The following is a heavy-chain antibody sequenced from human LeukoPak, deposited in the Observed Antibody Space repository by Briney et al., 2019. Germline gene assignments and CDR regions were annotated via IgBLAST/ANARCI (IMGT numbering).Heavy chain of an antibody. CDR1: GFTFSSYA. Sequence: GGSLRLSCAASGFTFSSYAMSWVRQAPGKGLEWASAISGSGGSTYYADSVKGRFTISRDNSKNTLYLQINSLRAEDTAVYYCAKPHRFYGGYVYWGQGTLVTVSS. V-gene: IGHV3-23*01. J-gene: IGHJ4*02. CDR3: AKPHRFYGGYVY. CDR2: ISGSGGST. D-gene: IGHD5-12*01.